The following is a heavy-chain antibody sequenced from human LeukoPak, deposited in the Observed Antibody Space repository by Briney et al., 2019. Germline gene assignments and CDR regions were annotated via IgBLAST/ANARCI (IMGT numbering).Heavy chain of an antibody. D-gene: IGHD3-10*01. J-gene: IGHJ5*02. CDR2: IDPSGGST. V-gene: IGHV1-46*01. Sequence: ASVKVSCKASGYTFTSYYMHWVRQAPGQGLEWMGIIDPSGGSTSYAQKFQGRVTMTRDTSTSTVYMELSSLRSEDTAVYYCARDGELWFGESYNWFDPWGQGTLVTVSS. CDR3: ARDGELWFGESYNWFDP. CDR1: GYTFTSYY.